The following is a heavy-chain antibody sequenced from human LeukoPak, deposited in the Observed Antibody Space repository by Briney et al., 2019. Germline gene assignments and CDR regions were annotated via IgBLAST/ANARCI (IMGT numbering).Heavy chain of an antibody. CDR2: ISGSGGST. CDR1: GFTFSSYA. D-gene: IGHD4-23*01. CDR3: AGDYGGSIGYYYYGMDV. V-gene: IGHV3-23*01. J-gene: IGHJ6*02. Sequence: GGSLRLSCAASGFTFSSYAMSWVRQAPGKGLEWVSAISGSGGSTYYADSVKGRFTISRDNSKNTLYLQMNSLRAEDTAVYYCAGDYGGSIGYYYYGMDVWGQGTTVTVSS.